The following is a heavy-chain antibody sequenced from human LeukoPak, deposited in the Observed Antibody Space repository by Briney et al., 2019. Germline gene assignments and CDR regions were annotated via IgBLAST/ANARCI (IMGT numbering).Heavy chain of an antibody. D-gene: IGHD2-2*01. CDR1: GGTFSSYA. V-gene: IGHV1-69*13. CDR3: ARVSSVVVPAAMNYYYYYYMDV. J-gene: IGHJ6*03. CDR2: IIPIFGTA. Sequence: ASVKVSCKASGGTFSSYAISWVRQVPGQGLEWMGGIIPIFGTANYAQKFQGRVTITADESTSTAYMELSSLRSEDTAVYYCARVSSVVVPAAMNYYYYYYMDVWGKGTTVTVSS.